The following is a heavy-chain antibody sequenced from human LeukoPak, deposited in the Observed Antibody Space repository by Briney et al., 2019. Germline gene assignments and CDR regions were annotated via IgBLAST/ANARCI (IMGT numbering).Heavy chain of an antibody. CDR2: ICAYNGNT. Sequence: ASVKVSCKASGYTFTSYGISWVRHPHGQGLEWMGWICAYNGNTNYAQKVQGKVTITTDTSTSTDYMELSGLRSHGRVLFCGGSSDNPGAFDYWGRGTVVSVS. J-gene: IGHJ4*02. D-gene: IGHD1-14*01. CDR1: GYTFTSYG. CDR3: GSSDNPGAFDY. V-gene: IGHV1-18*01.